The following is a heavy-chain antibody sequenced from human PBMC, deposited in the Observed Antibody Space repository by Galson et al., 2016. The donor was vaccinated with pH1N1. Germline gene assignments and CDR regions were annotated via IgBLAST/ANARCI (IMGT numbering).Heavy chain of an antibody. J-gene: IGHJ4*02. CDR1: EYTFIGYY. CDR3: ARVNTYDSSGYYPFDY. Sequence: SVKVSCKASEYTFIGYYIHWMRQAPGHGLAWMERINPNNGDTHYAQNFQGRVTMTRDTSISTAYMELNSLRSDDTAVYYCARVNTYDSSGYYPFDYWGQGTQVTVSS. V-gene: IGHV1-2*06. CDR2: INPNNGDT. D-gene: IGHD3-22*01.